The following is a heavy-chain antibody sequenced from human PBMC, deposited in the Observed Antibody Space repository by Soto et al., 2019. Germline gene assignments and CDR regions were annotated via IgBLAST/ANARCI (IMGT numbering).Heavy chain of an antibody. Sequence: QVQVVQSGAEVKKPGASVKVACKASGYSFDTFGMSWVRQAPGQGLEWMGWISIEKGDTNSAQKFQDRVTMTTETSTSTAYMELRSLTSYDTAVYYCARCYCSVGSCFTCWHFDLWGRGTLVTVSS. D-gene: IGHD2-15*01. CDR2: ISIEKGDT. J-gene: IGHJ2*01. V-gene: IGHV1-18*01. CDR3: ARCYCSVGSCFTCWHFDL. CDR1: GYSFDTFG.